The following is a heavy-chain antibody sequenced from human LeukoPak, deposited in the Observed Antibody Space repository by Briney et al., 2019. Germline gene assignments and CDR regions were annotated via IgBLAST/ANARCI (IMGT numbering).Heavy chain of an antibody. CDR3: ARGAGYVSWFDP. CDR1: GGSISSYY. Sequence: SETLSLTCTVSGGSISSYYWCWIRQPAGKGLEWIGRISTSGSTNYNPSVKSRVTISVDTSKNQLSLKLRSVTAADTAVYYCARGAGYVSWFDPWGQGTLVTVSS. V-gene: IGHV4-4*07. CDR2: ISTSGST. D-gene: IGHD2-2*01. J-gene: IGHJ5*02.